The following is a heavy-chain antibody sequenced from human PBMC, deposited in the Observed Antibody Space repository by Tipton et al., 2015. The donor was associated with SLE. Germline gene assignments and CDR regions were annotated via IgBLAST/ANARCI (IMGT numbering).Heavy chain of an antibody. CDR2: INHTGSS. J-gene: IGHJ4*02. Sequence: TLSLTCAVYGGSFSGYYWNWIRQPPGKGLEWIGEINHTGSSNYNPSLKSRVTISVDTSKNQFSLNLNSVTAADTAVYYCARGRGGKPLDSWGQGTLVTVSS. D-gene: IGHD4-23*01. CDR3: ARGRGGKPLDS. CDR1: GGSFSGYY. V-gene: IGHV4-34*01.